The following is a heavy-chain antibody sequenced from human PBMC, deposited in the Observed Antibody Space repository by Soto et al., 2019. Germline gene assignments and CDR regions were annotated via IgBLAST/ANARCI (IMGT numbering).Heavy chain of an antibody. V-gene: IGHV3-74*03. CDR1: GFDFNNYW. CDR2: INGDGSDI. J-gene: IGHJ5*02. CDR3: ARDQTTGAWFDA. Sequence: PGGSLRLSCGASGFDFNNYWMHWVRQDPGKGLVWVSRINGDGSDIKYADSVKGRFTISRDNAKNTVYLQMNSLRAEDTAVYYWARDQTTGAWFDAWGQGTLVTVSS. D-gene: IGHD2-8*02.